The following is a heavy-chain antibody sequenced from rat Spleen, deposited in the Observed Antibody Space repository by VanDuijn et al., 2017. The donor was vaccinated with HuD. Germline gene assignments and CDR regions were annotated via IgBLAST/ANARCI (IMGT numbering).Heavy chain of an antibody. V-gene: IGHV5-19*01. D-gene: IGHD4-4*01. J-gene: IGHJ1*01. CDR3: ARRGNSVFWNFDF. CDR2: ISPGGGSA. Sequence: EVQLVGSGGGLVQPGTSLKLTCEASGFTFSDYGMHWIRQAPTKGLEWVASISPGGGSAYYPDSVKGRFTISRDNAKSTLYLQMDSLRSEDTATYYCARRGNSVFWNFDFWGPGTMVSVSS. CDR1: GFTFSDYG.